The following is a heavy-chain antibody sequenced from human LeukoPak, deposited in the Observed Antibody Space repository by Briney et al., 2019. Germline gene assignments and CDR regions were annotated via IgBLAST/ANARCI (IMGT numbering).Heavy chain of an antibody. J-gene: IGHJ4*02. D-gene: IGHD6-19*01. V-gene: IGHV3-48*04. CDR1: GFTFSSYG. CDR2: ISSSSSTI. CDR3: ARDNAVADDY. Sequence: GGSLRLSCAASGFTFSSYGMHWVRQAPGKGLEWVSYISSSSSTIYYADSVKGRFTISRDNAKNSLYLQMNSLRAEDTAVYYCARDNAVADDYWGQGTLVTVSS.